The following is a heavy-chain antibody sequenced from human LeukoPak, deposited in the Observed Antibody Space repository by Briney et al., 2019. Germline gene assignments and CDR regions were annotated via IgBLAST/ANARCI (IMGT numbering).Heavy chain of an antibody. V-gene: IGHV1-18*01. CDR2: VSAYNGDT. CDR3: ARDLDRIVPTTADY. J-gene: IGHJ4*02. D-gene: IGHD5-12*01. Sequence: ASVKVSCKTSGYTFPNYGITWVRQAPGQGLEWMGWVSAYNGDTNYAYELQGRITMTTDASTRTAYMELRSLRSDDTAVYYCARDLDRIVPTTADYWGQGTLVTVSS. CDR1: GYTFPNYG.